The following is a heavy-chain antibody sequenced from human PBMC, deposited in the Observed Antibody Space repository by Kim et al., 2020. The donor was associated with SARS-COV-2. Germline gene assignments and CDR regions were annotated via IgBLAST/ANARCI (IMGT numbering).Heavy chain of an antibody. D-gene: IGHD6-19*01. J-gene: IGHJ4*02. V-gene: IGHV3-33*01. CDR3: ARGAQWLGPFDY. Sequence: YADSVKGRFTISRDNSKNALYLQMNSLRAEDTAVYYCARGAQWLGPFDYWGQGTLVTVSS.